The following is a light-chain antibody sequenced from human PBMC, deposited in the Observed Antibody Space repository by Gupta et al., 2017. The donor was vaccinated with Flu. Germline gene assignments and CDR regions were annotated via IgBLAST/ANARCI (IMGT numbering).Light chain of an antibody. J-gene: IGLJ3*02. V-gene: IGLV2-14*01. CDR1: GSDVGGYNF. CDR2: EVT. CDR3: SSYTTSSTWL. Sequence: QSALTQPASVSGSPGPSITISCTGSGSDVGGYNFVSWYQQYPGKAPRLMIYEVTNRPSGVSNRFSGSKSGNTASLTISGLQAEDEADYYCSSYTTSSTWLFGGGTKLTVL.